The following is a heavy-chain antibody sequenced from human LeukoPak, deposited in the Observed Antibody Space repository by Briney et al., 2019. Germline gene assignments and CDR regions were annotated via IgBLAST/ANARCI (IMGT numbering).Heavy chain of an antibody. V-gene: IGHV3-74*01. J-gene: IGHJ3*02. Sequence: GGSLRLSCAASGFTFNSYWMHCVRQAPGKALVWVSRINSDGSGTSDADFVKGRFTISRDNSKNTLYLQMNSLRAEDTAMYYCARDRLTNDAFDIWGQGTMVTVSS. CDR1: GFTFNSYW. CDR2: INSDGSGT. D-gene: IGHD2-8*01. CDR3: ARDRLTNDAFDI.